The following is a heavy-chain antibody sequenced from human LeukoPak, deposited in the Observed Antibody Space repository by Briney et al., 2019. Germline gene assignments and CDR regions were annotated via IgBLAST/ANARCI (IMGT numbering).Heavy chain of an antibody. V-gene: IGHV4-34*01. CDR1: GGSFSGYY. CDR2: INHSGST. J-gene: IGHJ4*02. Sequence: KPSETLSLTCAVYGGSFSGYYWSWIRQPPGKGLEWIGEINHSGSTNYNPSLKSRVTISVDTSKNQFSLKLSSVTAADTAVYYCARGRAIFGVVIIPGVAGAAFDYWGQGALVTVSS. D-gene: IGHD3-3*01. CDR3: ARGRAIFGVVIIPGVAGAAFDY.